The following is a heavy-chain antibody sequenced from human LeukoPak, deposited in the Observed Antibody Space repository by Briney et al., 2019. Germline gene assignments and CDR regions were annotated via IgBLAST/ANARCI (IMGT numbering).Heavy chain of an antibody. J-gene: IGHJ5*02. CDR3: ARGSSSWSHEFDP. Sequence: PSDTLSLTCTVSGGSISSSSYYWGWIRQPPGKGLEWIGSIYYSGSTYYNPSLKSRVTISVDTSKNQFSLKLSSVTAADTAVYYCARGSSSWSHEFDPWGQGTLVTVSS. V-gene: IGHV4-39*01. CDR1: GGSISSSSYY. D-gene: IGHD6-13*01. CDR2: IYYSGST.